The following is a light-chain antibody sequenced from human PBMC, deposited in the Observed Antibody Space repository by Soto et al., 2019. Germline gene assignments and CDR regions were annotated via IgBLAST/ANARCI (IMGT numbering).Light chain of an antibody. Sequence: DIQMTQSPYSLSAAVGDRVTITCRASQNINTYLNWYQQKPGKAPKLLIFDAASLQSGVQSRFSGSGSRTDFTLTITSLQPEDFATYYCQQTSSAPFTFCPGTKVDIK. CDR2: DAA. V-gene: IGKV1-39*01. J-gene: IGKJ3*01. CDR1: QNINTY. CDR3: QQTSSAPFT.